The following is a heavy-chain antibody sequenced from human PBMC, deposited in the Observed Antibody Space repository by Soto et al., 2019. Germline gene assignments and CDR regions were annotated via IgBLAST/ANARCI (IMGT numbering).Heavy chain of an antibody. V-gene: IGHV4-61*01. D-gene: IGHD4-17*01. J-gene: IGHJ3*02. CDR2: IYYSGST. Sequence: QVQLQESGPGLVKPSETLSLTCTVSGGSVSSGSYYWSRIRQPPGKGLEWIGYIYYSGSTNYNPSLKSRVTISVDTSKNQFSLKLSSVTAADTAVYYCARDTVRGAFDIWGQGTMVTVSS. CDR1: GGSVSSGSYY. CDR3: ARDTVRGAFDI.